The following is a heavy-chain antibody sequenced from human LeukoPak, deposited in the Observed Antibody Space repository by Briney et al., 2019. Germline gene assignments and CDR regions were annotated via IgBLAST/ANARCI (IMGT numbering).Heavy chain of an antibody. Sequence: GASVKVSCKASGYTFTGYYMHWVRQAPGQGLEWMGRINPSGGSTNYAQKFQGRVTTTRDTSTSTVYMELSSLRSEDTAVYYCAKERVGQWLVQGGYYFDYWGQGTLVTVSS. CDR1: GYTFTGYY. D-gene: IGHD6-19*01. V-gene: IGHV1-46*01. CDR3: AKERVGQWLVQGGYYFDY. J-gene: IGHJ4*02. CDR2: INPSGGST.